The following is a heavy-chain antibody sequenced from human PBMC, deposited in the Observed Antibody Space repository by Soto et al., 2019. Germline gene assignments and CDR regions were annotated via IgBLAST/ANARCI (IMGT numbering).Heavy chain of an antibody. CDR2: IDYSGST. CDR1: GGSVCRLGHY. J-gene: IGHJ5*02. V-gene: IGHV4-61*08. Sequence: LSLPCTVSGGSVCRLGHYWSWILQPPGQGLAWIGYIDYSGSTNYNHSLKTRVTISIDTYKNQFSLKLSSVTAADTAVYYCAWDLMGAGTSSPHYNWLYPCGHGTRLTVSS. D-gene: IGHD1-7*01. CDR3: AWDLMGAGTSSPHYNWLYP.